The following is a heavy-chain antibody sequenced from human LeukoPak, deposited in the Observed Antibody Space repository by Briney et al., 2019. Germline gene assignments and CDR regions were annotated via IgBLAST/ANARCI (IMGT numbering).Heavy chain of an antibody. CDR2: IWYDGSNK. CDR3: ARVDSSYYYMDV. V-gene: IGHV3-33*01. CDR1: GFSFSSYG. J-gene: IGHJ6*03. Sequence: GRSLRLSCAASGFSFSSYGMHWVRQAPGKGLEWVAVIWYDGSNKYYADSVKGRFTISRDNSKNTLYLQMNSLRAEDTAVYYCARVDSSYYYMDVWGKGTTVTVSS. D-gene: IGHD6-13*01.